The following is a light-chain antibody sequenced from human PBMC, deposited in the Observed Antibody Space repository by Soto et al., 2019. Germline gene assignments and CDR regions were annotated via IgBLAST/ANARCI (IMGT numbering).Light chain of an antibody. Sequence: EIVLTQSPGTLSFSPGDRATLSCRASQRVSASFLAWYQQRPGQAPRLLIYGASSRATGIPDRFRGSGSGTDFALTISRLEPEDFAVYYCQQYGTSPRFTFGPGTKVDIK. CDR2: GAS. CDR3: QQYGTSPRFT. V-gene: IGKV3-20*01. J-gene: IGKJ3*01. CDR1: QRVSASF.